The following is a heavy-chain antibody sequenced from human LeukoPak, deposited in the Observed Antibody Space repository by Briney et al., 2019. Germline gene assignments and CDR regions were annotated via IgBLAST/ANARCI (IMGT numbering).Heavy chain of an antibody. D-gene: IGHD3-22*01. CDR3: ARGLRDSSGYYEYYFDY. CDR1: GDSLSRYY. CDR2: IYYTGST. V-gene: IGHV4-59*01. J-gene: IGHJ4*02. Sequence: SETLSLTCTVSGDSLSRYYWSWIRQPPGKGREWIGYIYYTGSTNYNPSLKSRVTISVDTSKNQFSLKLSSVTAADTAVYYCARGLRDSSGYYEYYFDYWGQGTLVTASS.